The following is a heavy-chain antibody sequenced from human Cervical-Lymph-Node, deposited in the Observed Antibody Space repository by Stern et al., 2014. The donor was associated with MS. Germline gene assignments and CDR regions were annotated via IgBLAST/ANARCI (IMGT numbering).Heavy chain of an antibody. D-gene: IGHD3-10*01. V-gene: IGHV1-18*01. Sequence: QVQLVQSGNEVKKPGASVKVSCKASGYSFTSYGLSWVRQAPGQGLEWMGWISGYNGNTNYAQKFQGRVTMTTDTSTTTAYMELRSLRSDDTAVYYCARTLFHYGSGSYYNGGWLDPWGQGTLVTVSS. CDR1: GYSFTSYG. CDR2: ISGYNGNT. J-gene: IGHJ5*02. CDR3: ARTLFHYGSGSYYNGGWLDP.